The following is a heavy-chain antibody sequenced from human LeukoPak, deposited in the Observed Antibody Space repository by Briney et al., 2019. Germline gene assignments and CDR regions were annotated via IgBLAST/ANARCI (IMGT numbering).Heavy chain of an antibody. CDR1: GFAFRTYA. J-gene: IGHJ4*02. CDR3: TRDQYNDGPGDY. Sequence: PGESLRLSCAASGFAFRTYAMSWVRQAPGKGLEGVSAISGSGDKTFYAESVRGRFTISRDNSKNTLYLQMNSLRAEDTAVYYCTRDQYNDGPGDYWGQGTLVTVSS. V-gene: IGHV3-23*01. CDR2: ISGSGDKT. D-gene: IGHD3-10*01.